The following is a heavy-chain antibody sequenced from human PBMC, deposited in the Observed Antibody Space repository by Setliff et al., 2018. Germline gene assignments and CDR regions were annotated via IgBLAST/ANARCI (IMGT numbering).Heavy chain of an antibody. V-gene: IGHV3-23*01. CDR3: AKLPYSSAWYAY. CDR1: EFSFSSYA. D-gene: IGHD6-19*01. Sequence: GGSLRLSCAASEFSFSSYAMSWLRQAPGKRLEWVSTVSGNGAITYYADSVKGRFTISRDNSKNTLYLQMNSLRAEDTAVYYCAKLPYSSAWYAYWGQGTLVTVSS. CDR2: VSGNGAIT. J-gene: IGHJ4*02.